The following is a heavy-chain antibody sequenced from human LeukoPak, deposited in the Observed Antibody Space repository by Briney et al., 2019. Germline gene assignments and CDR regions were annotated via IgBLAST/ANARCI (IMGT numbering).Heavy chain of an antibody. D-gene: IGHD5-12*01. V-gene: IGHV4-4*07. CDR3: ARVRRIGASLGWFDP. CDR2: IYTSGST. J-gene: IGHJ5*02. Sequence: PSETLSLTCTVSGGSISSYYWSWIRQPAGKGLEWIGRIYTSGSTNYNPSLKSRVTISVDTSKNQFSLKLSSVTAADTAVYYCARVRRIGASLGWFDPWGQGTLVTVSS. CDR1: GGSISSYY.